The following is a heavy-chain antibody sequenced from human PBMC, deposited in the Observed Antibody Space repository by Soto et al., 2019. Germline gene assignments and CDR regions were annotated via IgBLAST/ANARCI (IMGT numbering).Heavy chain of an antibody. J-gene: IGHJ4*02. CDR1: GFTFSDYW. V-gene: IGHV3-7*05. CDR3: ASSMGRGGNDY. CDR2: IKTDGSEK. Sequence: EVQLVESGGGLVQPGGSLRLSCAASGFTFSDYWMSWVRQAPGKGLECVANIKTDGSEKYYVDPVKGRFTISRDNAKNSLYLQMNSLSAEATAVYYCASSMGRGGNDYWGQGTLVAVSS. D-gene: IGHD3-10*01.